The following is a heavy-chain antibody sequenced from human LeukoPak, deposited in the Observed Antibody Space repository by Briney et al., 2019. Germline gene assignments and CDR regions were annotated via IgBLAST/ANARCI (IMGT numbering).Heavy chain of an antibody. V-gene: IGHV1-8*03. CDR2: MNPNSGNT. CDR1: GYTFTSYD. CDR3: ATEAAGTTSWPRDDRRDAFDI. D-gene: IGHD1-7*01. J-gene: IGHJ3*02. Sequence: GASVKVSCKASGYTFTSYDINWVRQATGQGLEWMGWMNPNSGNTGYAQKFQGRVTITRNTSISTAYMELSSLRSEDTAVYYCATEAAGTTSWPRDDRRDAFDIWGQGTMVTVSS.